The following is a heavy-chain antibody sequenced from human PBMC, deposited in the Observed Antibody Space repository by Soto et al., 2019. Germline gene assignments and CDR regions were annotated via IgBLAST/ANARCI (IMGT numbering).Heavy chain of an antibody. J-gene: IGHJ4*02. CDR3: ARDRAAAGPYDY. CDR1: GYTFTSYG. D-gene: IGHD6-13*01. V-gene: IGHV1-18*01. CDR2: ISAYNGNT. Sequence: QVQLVQSGAEVKKPGASVKVSCKASGYTFTSYGISWVRQAPGQGLEWMGWISAYNGNTNYAQKLQGRVTMSTGSSSSTAYMELRSLRSDVTAMYYSARDRAAAGPYDYWGQGTLVTVSS.